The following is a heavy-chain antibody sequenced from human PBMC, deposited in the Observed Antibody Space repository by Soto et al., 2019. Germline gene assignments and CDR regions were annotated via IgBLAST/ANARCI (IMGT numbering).Heavy chain of an antibody. V-gene: IGHV3-73*01. Sequence: GGSLRLSCAASGFTFSGSAMHWVRQASGKGLEWVGRIRSKANSYATAYAASVKGRFTISRDNSKNTLYLQMNSLRAEDTAVYYCAKALVGATLHAFDMWGQGTMVTVS. CDR1: GFTFSGSA. CDR2: IRSKANSYAT. CDR3: AKALVGATLHAFDM. D-gene: IGHD1-26*01. J-gene: IGHJ3*02.